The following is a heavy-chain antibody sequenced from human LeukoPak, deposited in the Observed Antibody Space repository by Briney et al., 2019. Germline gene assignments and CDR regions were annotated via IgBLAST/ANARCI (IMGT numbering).Heavy chain of an antibody. CDR1: GFTFRNYW. V-gene: IGHV3-7*01. CDR3: ARDLAAWDV. J-gene: IGHJ6*04. CDR2: INPDGSEK. Sequence: GGSLRLSCVVSGFTFRNYWMSWVRQAPGNGLEWVANINPDGSEKYSVDSVTGRFTISRDNAENTVFLQMNSLRAEDSAVYYCARDLAAWDVWGKGTTVTVSS.